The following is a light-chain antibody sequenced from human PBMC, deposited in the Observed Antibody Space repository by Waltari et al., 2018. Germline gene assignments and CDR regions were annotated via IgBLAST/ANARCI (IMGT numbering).Light chain of an antibody. Sequence: DIQMTQSPSTLSASVGDRVTITCRASQSIGSWLAWYQQKPGKAPKLLIYEATSLESGVQSRFSASGAGTEYTLTISSLQPDDCATYYCQRYNSYPSTFGPGTKVDI. CDR1: QSIGSW. CDR3: QRYNSYPST. J-gene: IGKJ3*01. CDR2: EAT. V-gene: IGKV1-5*03.